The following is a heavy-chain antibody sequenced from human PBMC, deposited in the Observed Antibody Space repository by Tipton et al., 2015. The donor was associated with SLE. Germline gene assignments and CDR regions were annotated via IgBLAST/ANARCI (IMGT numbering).Heavy chain of an antibody. CDR3: ATQTLRVAFDI. J-gene: IGHJ3*02. CDR2: IYYSGST. V-gene: IGHV4-61*08. CDR1: GDSISNSDYY. Sequence: LRLSCTVSGDSISNSDYYWSWIRQPPGKGLEWIGSIYYSGSTNYNPSLKSRVTISVDTSKNQFSLKLSSVTAADTAVYYCATQTLRVAFDIWGQGTMVTVSS. D-gene: IGHD6-13*01.